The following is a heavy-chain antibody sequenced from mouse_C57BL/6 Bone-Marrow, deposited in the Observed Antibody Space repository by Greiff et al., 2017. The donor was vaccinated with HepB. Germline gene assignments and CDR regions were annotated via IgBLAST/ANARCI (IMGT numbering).Heavy chain of an antibody. CDR3: ASGDYYGSRPRNFDY. J-gene: IGHJ2*01. V-gene: IGHV1-39*01. CDR1: GYSFTDYN. CDR2: INPNYGTT. Sequence: VQLKESGPELVKPGASVKISCKASGYSFTDYNMKWVKQSNGKSLEWIGVINPNYGTTSYNQKFKGKATLTVDQSSSTAYMQLNSLTSEDSAVYYCASGDYYGSRPRNFDYWGQGTTLTVSS. D-gene: IGHD1-1*01.